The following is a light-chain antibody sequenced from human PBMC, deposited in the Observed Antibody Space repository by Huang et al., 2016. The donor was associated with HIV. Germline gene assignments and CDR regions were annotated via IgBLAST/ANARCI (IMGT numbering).Light chain of an antibody. Sequence: EIVLTQSPAILSLSPGESATLSCTTSQSVFTYLAWYQQRPGQAPRLLIYDASNRATGIPARFSGSGSGTDFTLTISSLEPEDFAIYYCQQRSAWPRTFGQGTKLEIK. CDR1: QSVFTY. CDR3: QQRSAWPRT. J-gene: IGKJ2*01. V-gene: IGKV3-11*01. CDR2: DAS.